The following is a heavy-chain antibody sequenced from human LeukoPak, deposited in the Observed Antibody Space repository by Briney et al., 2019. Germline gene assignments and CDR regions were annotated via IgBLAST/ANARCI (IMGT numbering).Heavy chain of an antibody. Sequence: PSETLSLTCTVSGDSINSLDLWSWVRQPPGKGLGWIGEINHSGSTNYNPSLKSRVTISVDTSKNQFSLKLSSVTAADTAVYYCARGPRYSYGYGPARPRDYWGQGTLVTVSS. V-gene: IGHV4-4*02. J-gene: IGHJ4*02. CDR3: ARGPRYSYGYGPARPRDY. D-gene: IGHD5-18*01. CDR1: GDSINSLDL. CDR2: INHSGST.